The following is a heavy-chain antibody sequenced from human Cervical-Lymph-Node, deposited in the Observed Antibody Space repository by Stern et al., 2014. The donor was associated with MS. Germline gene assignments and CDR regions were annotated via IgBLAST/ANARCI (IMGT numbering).Heavy chain of an antibody. CDR1: CGSISSYY. D-gene: IGHD2-2*01. J-gene: IGHJ4*02. Sequence: QLQLQESGPGLVKPSETLSLTCSVSCGSISSYYWNWIRQPPGKGLEWIGYIYYSGNTNYTPSLKSRITISVDTSKNQFSLKLSSVTAADTAVYYCARGYCSSTSCSYYFDYWGQGTLVTVSP. CDR2: IYYSGNT. V-gene: IGHV4-59*01. CDR3: ARGYCSSTSCSYYFDY.